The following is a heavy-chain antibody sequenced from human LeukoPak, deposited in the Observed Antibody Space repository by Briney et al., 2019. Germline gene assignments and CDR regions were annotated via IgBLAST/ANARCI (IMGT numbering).Heavy chain of an antibody. CDR3: ARDPVGYYYDSSGLFDY. D-gene: IGHD3-22*01. Sequence: ASVKVSCKASGYTFTGYYVHWVRQAPGQGLERMGRINPNSGGTNYAQKFQGRVTMTRDTSISTAYMELSRLRSDDTAVYYCARDPVGYYYDSSGLFDYWGQGTLVTVSS. CDR1: GYTFTGYY. V-gene: IGHV1-2*06. CDR2: INPNSGGT. J-gene: IGHJ4*02.